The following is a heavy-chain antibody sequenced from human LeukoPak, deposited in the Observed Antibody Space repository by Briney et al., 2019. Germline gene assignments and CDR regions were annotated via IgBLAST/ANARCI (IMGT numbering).Heavy chain of an antibody. CDR2: ISGSGGST. Sequence: GGSLRLSCAASGFIFSSYWMSWVRQAPGKGLEWVSAISGSGGSTYYADSVKGRFTISRDNSKNTLYLQMNSLRAEDTAVYYCAKQGGSWSPFDYWGQGTLVTVSS. J-gene: IGHJ4*02. CDR3: AKQGGSWSPFDY. D-gene: IGHD6-13*01. CDR1: GFIFSSYW. V-gene: IGHV3-23*01.